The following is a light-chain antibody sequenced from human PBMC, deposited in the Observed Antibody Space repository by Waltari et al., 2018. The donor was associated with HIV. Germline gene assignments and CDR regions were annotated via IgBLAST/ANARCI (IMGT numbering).Light chain of an antibody. Sequence: QPVLTQPPSASASLGASVTLTCTLSSGYSVYEVEWYQQRPGKGPRFVMRVGTGGIVGSKGDGIPDRFSVLGEGLNRFLTIKNVQEEDESDFHCGADHGSGSNFVLVFGGGTKLTVL. CDR2: VGTGGIVG. CDR3: GADHGSGSNFVLV. CDR1: SGYSVYE. J-gene: IGLJ2*01. V-gene: IGLV9-49*01.